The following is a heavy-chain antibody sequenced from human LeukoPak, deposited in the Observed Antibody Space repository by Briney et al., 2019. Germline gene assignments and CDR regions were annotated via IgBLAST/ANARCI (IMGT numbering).Heavy chain of an antibody. V-gene: IGHV1-18*01. Sequence: ASVKVSCTASGYTFTSYGISWVRQAPGQGLECMGWISAYNGNTNYAQKLQGRVTMTTDTSTSTAYMELRSLRSDDTAVYYCARTGTPESRYCSCGSCYIDYWGQGTLVTVSS. CDR1: GYTFTSYG. CDR2: ISAYNGNT. J-gene: IGHJ4*02. D-gene: IGHD2-15*01. CDR3: ARTGTPESRYCSCGSCYIDY.